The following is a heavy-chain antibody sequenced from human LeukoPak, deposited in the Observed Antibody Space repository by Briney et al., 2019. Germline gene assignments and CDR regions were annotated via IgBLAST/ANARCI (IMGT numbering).Heavy chain of an antibody. D-gene: IGHD2-15*01. Sequence: GSLRLSCAASGFTFSDYYMSWIRQAPGKGLEWVSYISSSGSTIYYADSVKGRFTISRDNAKSSLYLQMNSLRAEDTVVYYCARDHGLYCSGGSCYRYYFDYWGQGTLVTVSS. J-gene: IGHJ4*02. CDR2: ISSSGSTI. V-gene: IGHV3-11*01. CDR3: ARDHGLYCSGGSCYRYYFDY. CDR1: GFTFSDYY.